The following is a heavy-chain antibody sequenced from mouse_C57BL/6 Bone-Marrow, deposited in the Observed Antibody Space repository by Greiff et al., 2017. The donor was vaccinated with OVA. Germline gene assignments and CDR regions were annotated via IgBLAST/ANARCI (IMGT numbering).Heavy chain of an antibody. V-gene: IGHV2-6-1*01. CDR3: ARQENLSRDN. Sequence: QVQLQQSGPGLVAPSQRLSITCTVSGFSLTSYGVHWVRQPPGKGLEWLVVIWRDGSTTYNSALKSRLSISKDNSTSQVFLKMNRLQTNDTAKYYCARQENLSRDNWGQGTSVTVTS. J-gene: IGHJ4*01. CDR1: GFSLTSYG. CDR2: IWRDGST.